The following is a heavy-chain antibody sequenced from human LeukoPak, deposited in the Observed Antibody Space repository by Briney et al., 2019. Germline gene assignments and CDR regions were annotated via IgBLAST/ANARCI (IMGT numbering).Heavy chain of an antibody. CDR2: IIPIFGTA. J-gene: IGHJ2*01. CDR3: ARQYYYGSGSYMYWYFDL. V-gene: IGHV1-69*05. Sequence: ASVKVSCKASGGTFSSYAISWVRQAPGQGLEWMGVIIPIFGTANYSQKFQGRGTITTDESTSTDYMELSSLRYEDTAVYYCARQYYYGSGSYMYWYFDLWGRGTLVTVSS. D-gene: IGHD3-10*01. CDR1: GGTFSSYA.